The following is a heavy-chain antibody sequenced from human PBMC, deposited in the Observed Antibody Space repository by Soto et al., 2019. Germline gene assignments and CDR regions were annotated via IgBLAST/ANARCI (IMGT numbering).Heavy chain of an antibody. V-gene: IGHV3-21*01. Sequence: EMQLVESGGARANLGGPRRFSGQALGLPLKTYSLFWFRRPPGKGLEWASFISGWSNYIYNADSGKGRFTTSRDNAKNSLYLQMNSLRAEDTAVYYCARASDRGLRPHDFWGQGTRVTVSS. D-gene: IGHD2-15*01. CDR3: ARASDRGLRPHDF. J-gene: IGHJ4*02. CDR2: ISGWSNYI. CDR1: GLPLKTYS.